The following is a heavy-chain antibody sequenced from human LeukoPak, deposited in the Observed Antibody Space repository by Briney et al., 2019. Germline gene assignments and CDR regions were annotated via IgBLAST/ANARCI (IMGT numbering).Heavy chain of an antibody. Sequence: PSXTLSLTCTVSGGSISSSSYYWGWIRQPPGKGLEWIGSIYYSGSTYYNPSLKSRVTISVDTSKNQFSLKLSSVTAADTAVYYCARLIVAAAVDYWGQGTLVTVSS. CDR3: ARLIVAAAVDY. CDR1: GGSISSSSYY. D-gene: IGHD6-13*01. CDR2: IYYSGST. J-gene: IGHJ4*02. V-gene: IGHV4-39*01.